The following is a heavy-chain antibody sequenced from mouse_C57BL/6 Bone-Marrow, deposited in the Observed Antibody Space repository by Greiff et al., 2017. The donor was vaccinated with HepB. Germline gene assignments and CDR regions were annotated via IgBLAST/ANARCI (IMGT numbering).Heavy chain of an antibody. CDR3: APLIYYYGSSYRWYFDV. CDR1: GYSFTDYN. D-gene: IGHD1-1*01. J-gene: IGHJ1*03. CDR2: INPNYGTT. V-gene: IGHV1-39*01. Sequence: EVQLQQSGPELVKPGASVKISCKASGYSFTDYNMNWVKQSNGKSLEWIGVINPNYGTTSYNQKFKGKATLTVDKSSSTAYMQLNSLTSEDSAVYYCAPLIYYYGSSYRWYFDVWGTGTTVTVSS.